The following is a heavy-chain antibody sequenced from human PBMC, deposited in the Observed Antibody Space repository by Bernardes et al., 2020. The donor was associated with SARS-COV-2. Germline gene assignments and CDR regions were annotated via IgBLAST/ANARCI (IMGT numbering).Heavy chain of an antibody. D-gene: IGHD3-22*01. CDR3: ARVSSYDSVTYFYVLDI. CDR1: GYTFTSHE. V-gene: IGHV1-8*01. J-gene: IGHJ5*02. Sequence: ASVKVSCKAAGYTFTSHEINWVRQAPGQGGEGLGWMNPDSGHTGSPQNFRGRITMTGDTSITTAYRELSNLGPDDTAVYYCARVSSYDSVTYFYVLDIWGPVTLVSV. CDR2: MNPDSGHT.